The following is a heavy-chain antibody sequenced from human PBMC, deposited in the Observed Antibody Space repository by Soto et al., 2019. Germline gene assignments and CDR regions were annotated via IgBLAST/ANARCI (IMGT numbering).Heavy chain of an antibody. CDR1: GFTFTSSA. CDR3: AAVLATVDPYYFDY. Sequence: ASVKVSCKASGFTFTSSAMQWVRQARGQRLEWIGWIVVGSGNTNYAQKFQERVTITRDMSTSTAYMDLSSLRSEDTAVYYCAAVLATVDPYYFDYWGQGTLVTVPQ. V-gene: IGHV1-58*02. J-gene: IGHJ4*02. D-gene: IGHD4-17*01. CDR2: IVVGSGNT.